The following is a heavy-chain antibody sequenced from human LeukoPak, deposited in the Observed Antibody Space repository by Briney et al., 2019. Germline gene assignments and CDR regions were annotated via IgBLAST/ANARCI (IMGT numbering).Heavy chain of an antibody. J-gene: IGHJ4*02. D-gene: IGHD6-13*01. Sequence: GASVKVSCKASGGTFSSYAISWVRQALGQGLEWMGRIIPIFGTANYALKFQGRVTITTDESTSTAYMELSSLRSEDTAVYYCAREVAAAGRDGNFDYWGQGTLVTVSS. CDR3: AREVAAAGRDGNFDY. CDR2: IIPIFGTA. V-gene: IGHV1-69*05. CDR1: GGTFSSYA.